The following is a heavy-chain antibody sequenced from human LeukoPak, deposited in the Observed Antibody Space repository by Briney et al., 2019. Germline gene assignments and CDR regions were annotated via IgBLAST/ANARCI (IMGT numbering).Heavy chain of an antibody. V-gene: IGHV3-74*01. D-gene: IGHD6-6*01. Sequence: GGSLRLSCTSSGFSFSGHWMHWARQLPGKGLVWVSRISPTGSTTSYADSVKGRFTVSRDNAKNTLYLQVNNLRAEDTAVYYCARGPNSNWSGLDFWGQGTLLTVSS. CDR1: GFSFSGHW. CDR2: ISPTGSTT. J-gene: IGHJ4*02. CDR3: ARGPNSNWSGLDF.